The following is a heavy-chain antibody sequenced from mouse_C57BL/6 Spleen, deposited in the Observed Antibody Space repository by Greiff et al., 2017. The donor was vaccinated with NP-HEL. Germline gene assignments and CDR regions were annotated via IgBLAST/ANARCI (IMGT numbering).Heavy chain of an antibody. J-gene: IGHJ4*01. V-gene: IGHV1-22*01. CDR2: INPNNGGT. Sequence: EVQLQQSGPELVKPGASVKMSCKASGYTFTDYNMHWVKQSHGKSLEWIGYINPNNGGTSYNQKFKGKATLTVNKSSSTAYMELRSLTSEDSAVYYCASDYYGSSYGYYAMDYWGQGTSVTVAS. D-gene: IGHD1-1*01. CDR3: ASDYYGSSYGYYAMDY. CDR1: GYTFTDYN.